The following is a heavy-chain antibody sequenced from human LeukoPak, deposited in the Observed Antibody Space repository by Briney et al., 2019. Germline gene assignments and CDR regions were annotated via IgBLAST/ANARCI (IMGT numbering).Heavy chain of an antibody. CDR2: ISSSSSYI. V-gene: IGHV3-21*01. D-gene: IGHD6-13*01. CDR1: GFTFSSYS. CDR3: ARDRGYSSSLDY. J-gene: IGHJ4*02. Sequence: PGGSLRLPCAASGFTFSSYSMNWVRQAPGKGLEWVSSISSSSSYIYYADSVKGRFTISRDNAKNSLYLQMNSLRAEDTAVYYCARDRGYSSSLDYWGQGTLVTVSS.